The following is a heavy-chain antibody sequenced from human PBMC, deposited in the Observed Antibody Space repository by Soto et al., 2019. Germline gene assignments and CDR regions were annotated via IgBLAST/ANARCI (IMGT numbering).Heavy chain of an antibody. CDR3: ARIMVGSGSDYALAH. Sequence: QVTLKESGPVLVKPTETLTLTCTVSGFSLNNIRLGMSWIRQPPGKALEWLAQIFSNDEKSYSTSLKSRLTISKDTSKSQVVLTMTNMDPVDTATYYCARIMVGSGSDYALAHWGQGTLVTVSS. CDR2: IFSNDEK. D-gene: IGHD1-26*01. V-gene: IGHV2-26*01. CDR1: GFSLNNIRLG. J-gene: IGHJ4*02.